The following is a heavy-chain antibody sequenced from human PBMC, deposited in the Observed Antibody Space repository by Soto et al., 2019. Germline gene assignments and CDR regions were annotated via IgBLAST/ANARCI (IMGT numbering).Heavy chain of an antibody. CDR2: VSTDGGIT. CDR3: ARNSPGAAAGL. V-gene: IGHV3-74*01. CDR1: GFTFSSNW. Sequence: GGSLRLSCAASGFTFSSNWMHWVRQAPGKGLVWVSRVSTDGGITAYADSVKGRFTISRDNAKNTLYLQMNSLRAEDTAVYYCARNSPGAAAGLWGQGTLVTVSS. D-gene: IGHD6-13*01. J-gene: IGHJ4*02.